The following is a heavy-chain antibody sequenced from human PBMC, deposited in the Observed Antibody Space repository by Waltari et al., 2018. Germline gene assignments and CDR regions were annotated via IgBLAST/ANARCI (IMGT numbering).Heavy chain of an antibody. CDR3: ARDRGRGIYLDT. D-gene: IGHD2-15*01. CDR1: W. Sequence: WGSWVGQAQGKGLEWIGQINRSGRTNYHPAFESRVIVSIDSSNNQFSLKLLSATAADTAVYHCARDRGRGIYLDTWGQGTLVTVSP. J-gene: IGHJ4*02. V-gene: IGHV4-4*02. CDR2: INRSGRT.